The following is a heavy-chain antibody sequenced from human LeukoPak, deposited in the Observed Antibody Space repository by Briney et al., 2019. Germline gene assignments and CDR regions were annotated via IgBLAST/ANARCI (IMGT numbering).Heavy chain of an antibody. J-gene: IGHJ4*02. Sequence: PSETLSLTCTVSGASISSASYYWAWIRQPPGKGLEWIASMHYTGSTYFNPSLKSRVTISVDTSKNQFSLNLNSVTAADTAVYYCARGIVIDEQTTYYFDYWGQGTLVTVSS. CDR3: ARGIVIDEQTTYYFDY. CDR1: GASISSASYY. D-gene: IGHD3-16*02. CDR2: MHYTGST. V-gene: IGHV4-39*07.